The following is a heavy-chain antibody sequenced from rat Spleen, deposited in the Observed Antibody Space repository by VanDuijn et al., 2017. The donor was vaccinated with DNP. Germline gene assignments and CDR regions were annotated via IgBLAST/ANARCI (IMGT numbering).Heavy chain of an antibody. CDR2: ISPSGGST. CDR1: GFTFSNYG. D-gene: IGHD4-1*01. V-gene: IGHV5-19*01. J-gene: IGHJ2*01. Sequence: EVQLVESGGGLVQPGRSLKLSCAASGFTFSNYGMHWIRQAPTRGLEWVASISPSGGSTYYRDSVKGRFTISRDNAKSTLYLQMISLRSEDMATYYCARHVLPLRVWDYWGQGVMVTVSS. CDR3: ARHVLPLRVWDY.